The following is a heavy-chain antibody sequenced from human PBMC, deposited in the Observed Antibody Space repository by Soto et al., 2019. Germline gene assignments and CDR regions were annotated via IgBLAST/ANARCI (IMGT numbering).Heavy chain of an antibody. Sequence: GGSLRLSCVASGFTFRNHAMTWVRQAPGKGLEWVSGISGSGTMKYYADSVRGHFTISRENAKNTLHLQMDNLRVEDTAVYYCAKEAEENEQVPIPGDNWGQGTLVTVSS. J-gene: IGHJ4*02. CDR2: ISGSGTMK. D-gene: IGHD2-2*02. CDR1: GFTFRNHA. V-gene: IGHV3-23*01. CDR3: AKEAEENEQVPIPGDN.